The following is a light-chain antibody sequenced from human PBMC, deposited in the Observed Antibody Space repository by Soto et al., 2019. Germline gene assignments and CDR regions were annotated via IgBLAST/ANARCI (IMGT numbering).Light chain of an antibody. V-gene: IGLV2-8*01. CDR2: EVT. CDR1: SSDVGAYKY. J-gene: IGLJ3*02. Sequence: QSALTKPPSASGSPGQSVTISCTGTSSDVGAYKYVSWYQQYPGKAPKLMIYEVTKRPSGVPDRFSGSKSGNTASLTVSGLQAEDEADSYCTSYVGNDIWVFGGGTKLTV. CDR3: TSYVGNDIWV.